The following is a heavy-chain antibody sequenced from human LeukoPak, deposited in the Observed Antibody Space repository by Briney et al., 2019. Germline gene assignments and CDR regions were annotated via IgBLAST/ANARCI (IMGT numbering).Heavy chain of an antibody. CDR1: GGTFSSYA. Sequence: SVKVSCKAFGGTFSSYAISWVRQAPGQGLEWMGGIIPIFGTANYAQKFQGRVTITADESTNTAYMELSSLRSEDTAVYYCARTETVLRFLEWLSRGAFDIWGQGTMVTVSS. CDR3: ARTETVLRFLEWLSRGAFDI. CDR2: IIPIFGTA. V-gene: IGHV1-69*01. D-gene: IGHD3-3*01. J-gene: IGHJ3*02.